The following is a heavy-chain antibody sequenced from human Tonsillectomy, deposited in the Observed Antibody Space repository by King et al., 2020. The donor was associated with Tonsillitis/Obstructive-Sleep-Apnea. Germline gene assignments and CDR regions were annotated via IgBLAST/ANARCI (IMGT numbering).Heavy chain of an antibody. CDR1: GFSLSTSGVG. D-gene: IGHD3-3*01. J-gene: IGHJ6*03. CDR3: AHTPKSIYDFWSGYDYYYYYMDV. CDR2: IYWDDDK. V-gene: IGHV2-5*02. Sequence: VTLKESGPTLVKPTQTLTLTCTFSGFSLSTSGVGVGWVRQPPGKALEWLALIYWDDDKRYSPSLKSRLTITKDTSKNQVVLTMTNMDPVDTATNYCAHTPKSIYDFWSGYDYYYYYMDVWGKGTTVTVSS.